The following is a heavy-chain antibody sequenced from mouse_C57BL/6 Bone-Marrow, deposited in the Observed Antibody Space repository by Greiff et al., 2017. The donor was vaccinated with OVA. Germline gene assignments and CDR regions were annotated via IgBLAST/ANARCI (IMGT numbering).Heavy chain of an antibody. J-gene: IGHJ2*01. CDR2: IRNKPNGSTT. V-gene: IGHV7-3*01. Sequence: EVQVVESGGGLVQPGDSLSLSCAASGFTFTNYYMSWVRQPPGKALEWLAFIRNKPNGSTTEYSASVKGRFTISRDNYQSILYLQMNALRAEASATYYCARYKGRVAVYYFDYWGQGTALTVSS. CDR1: GFTFTNYY. D-gene: IGHD1-1*01. CDR3: ARYKGRVAVYYFDY.